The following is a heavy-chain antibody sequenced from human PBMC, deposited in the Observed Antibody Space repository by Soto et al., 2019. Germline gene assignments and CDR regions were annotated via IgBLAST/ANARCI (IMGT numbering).Heavy chain of an antibody. Sequence: VASVKVSCKASGYTFTRFYIHWVRQAPGQGLEWMGLINPNSGITEYARKFQGTVTMTRDTTTSTVYMELSSLRSDDTAFYYCSRDSYEDYYFDYWGQGTLVTVS. CDR1: GYTFTRFY. J-gene: IGHJ4*02. CDR3: SRDSYEDYYFDY. V-gene: IGHV1-46*03. CDR2: INPNSGIT. D-gene: IGHD3-3*01.